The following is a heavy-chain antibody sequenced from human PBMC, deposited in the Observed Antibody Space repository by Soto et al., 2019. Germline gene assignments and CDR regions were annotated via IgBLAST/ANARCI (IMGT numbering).Heavy chain of an antibody. Sequence: GGSLRLSCAASGFTFSSYWMSWVRQAPGKGLEWAANINQDGSEKYYVDSVKGRFTISRDNAKNSLYLQMTSLRAEDTAVYYCVRVRRDGQTGYAMDVWGQGTTVTVSS. J-gene: IGHJ6*02. D-gene: IGHD3-16*01. CDR2: INQDGSEK. CDR3: VRVRRDGQTGYAMDV. CDR1: GFTFSSYW. V-gene: IGHV3-7*05.